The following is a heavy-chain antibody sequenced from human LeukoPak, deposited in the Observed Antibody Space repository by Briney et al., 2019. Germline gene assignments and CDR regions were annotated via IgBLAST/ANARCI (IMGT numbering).Heavy chain of an antibody. Sequence: PSETLSLTCTVSGGSISSSSYYWGWIRQPPGKGLEWIGSIYYSESTYYNPSLKSRVTISVDTSKNQFYLNLSSVTAADTAVYYCARLYYDSSGYYQICYFDYWGQGTLVTVSS. CDR3: ARLYYDSSGYYQICYFDY. J-gene: IGHJ4*02. D-gene: IGHD3-22*01. V-gene: IGHV4-39*01. CDR1: GGSISSSSYY. CDR2: IYYSEST.